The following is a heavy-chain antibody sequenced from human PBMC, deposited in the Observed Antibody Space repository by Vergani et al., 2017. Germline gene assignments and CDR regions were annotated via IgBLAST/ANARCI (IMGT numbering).Heavy chain of an antibody. V-gene: IGHV3-7*01. D-gene: IGHD1-7*01. Sequence: EVQLVESGGGLVQPGGSLRLSCAASGFTFSSYWMSWVRQAPGKGLEWVANIKQDGSEKYYVDSVKGRFTISRDNAKNSLYLQMNSLRAEDTAVYYCARDGTSNNNWFDPWGQGTLVTVSS. CDR1: GFTFSSYW. J-gene: IGHJ5*02. CDR3: ARDGTSNNNWFDP. CDR2: IKQDGSEK.